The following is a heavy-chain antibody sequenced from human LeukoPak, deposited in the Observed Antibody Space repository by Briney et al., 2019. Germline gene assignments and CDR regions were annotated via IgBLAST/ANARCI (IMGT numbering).Heavy chain of an antibody. CDR1: GFTVSDNY. J-gene: IGHJ4*02. CDR3: ARHDDSQGSGTYPLGC. Sequence: SGGSLRLSCAASGFTVSDNYMNWVRQAPGKGLEWVSVIYRGGTTYYAGSVNGRFTISRDDSKNTLFLQMNSLRADDTAVYYCARHDDSQGSGTYPLGCWGQGTLVTVSS. D-gene: IGHD3-10*01. V-gene: IGHV3-66*04. CDR2: IYRGGTT.